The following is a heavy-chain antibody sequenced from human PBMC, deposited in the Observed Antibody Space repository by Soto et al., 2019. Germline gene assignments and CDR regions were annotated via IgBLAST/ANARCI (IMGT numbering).Heavy chain of an antibody. CDR3: ARDPSGSYFDY. D-gene: IGHD1-26*01. Sequence: GGSLRLSCAAPGFTFSSYGMHWVRQDPGKGLEWVAVIWYDGSNKYYADSVKGRFTISRDNSKNTLYLQMNSLRAEDTAVYYCARDPSGSYFDYWGQGTLVTVSS. CDR2: IWYDGSNK. J-gene: IGHJ4*02. CDR1: GFTFSSYG. V-gene: IGHV3-33*01.